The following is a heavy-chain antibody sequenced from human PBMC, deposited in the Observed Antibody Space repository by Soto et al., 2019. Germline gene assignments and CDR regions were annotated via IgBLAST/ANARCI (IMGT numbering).Heavy chain of an antibody. Sequence: QVQLVQSGAEVKKPGASVKVSCKASDSSFTNFGFSWVRQAPGQGLEWVGWISAYNGNSNYAQKIQGRVTLTTDTSTSTAYMELRSLRSDDTAVYYCARVSHSFSVGVWGQGTLVTVSS. CDR3: ARVSHSFSVGV. V-gene: IGHV1-18*01. J-gene: IGHJ4*02. CDR1: DSSFTNFG. D-gene: IGHD3-10*01. CDR2: ISAYNGNS.